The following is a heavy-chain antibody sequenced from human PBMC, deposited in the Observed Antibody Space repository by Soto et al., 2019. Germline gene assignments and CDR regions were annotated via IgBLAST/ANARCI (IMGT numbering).Heavy chain of an antibody. Sequence: EVQLLESGGGLVQPGGSLRLSCAASGFTFSTYAMGWIRQAPGKGLEWVSGISGSDDYTYYADSVKGRFTISRDNSRNTLYLQMNRLRAEDTAVYYCAKDREGGYDDFDYWGQGTLVTVSS. CDR1: GFTFSTYA. D-gene: IGHD5-12*01. V-gene: IGHV3-23*01. CDR3: AKDREGGYDDFDY. J-gene: IGHJ4*02. CDR2: ISGSDDYT.